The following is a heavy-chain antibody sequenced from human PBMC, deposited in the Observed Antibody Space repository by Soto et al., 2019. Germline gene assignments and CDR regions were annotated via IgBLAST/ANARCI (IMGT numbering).Heavy chain of an antibody. D-gene: IGHD2-2*01. CDR1: GGSINYNSYH. J-gene: IGHJ4*02. V-gene: IGHV4-39*02. Sequence: QLQLQESGPGLVKPSETLSLTCSVSGGSINYNSYHWGWIRQPPGQGLEWSGSIFYTGTTFYNPSLESRVTMSVDTSKNSFSLHLTSVTAADTAVYFCARLVVVAPVANVWGQGTLVTVSS. CDR3: ARLVVVAPVANV. CDR2: IFYTGTT.